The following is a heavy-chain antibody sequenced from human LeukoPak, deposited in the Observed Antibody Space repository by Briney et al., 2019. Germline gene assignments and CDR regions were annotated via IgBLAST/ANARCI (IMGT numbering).Heavy chain of an antibody. J-gene: IGHJ4*02. CDR2: ISGSGSDT. Sequence: PGGSLRLSCAASGFTFSSYAMSWVRQAPGKGLEWVSGISGSGSDTYYADSVKGRFTISRDISKNTLYLQMNSLRAEDTAVYYCAKRGYYYDSRVFHGFDYWGQGTLVTVSS. V-gene: IGHV3-23*01. D-gene: IGHD3-22*01. CDR1: GFTFSSYA. CDR3: AKRGYYYDSRVFHGFDY.